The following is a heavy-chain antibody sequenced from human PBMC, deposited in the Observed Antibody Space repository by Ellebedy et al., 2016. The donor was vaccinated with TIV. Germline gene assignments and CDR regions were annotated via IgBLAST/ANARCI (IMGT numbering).Heavy chain of an antibody. J-gene: IGHJ3*02. Sequence: GGSLRLXCAASGFTFSSYWMSWVRQAPGKGLEWVANIKQDGSEKYYVDSVKGRFTISRDNAKNSLYLQMNSLRDEDTAVYYCARLETTVVEDIWGQGTMVTVSS. CDR1: GFTFSSYW. D-gene: IGHD4-23*01. CDR2: IKQDGSEK. V-gene: IGHV3-7*01. CDR3: ARLETTVVEDI.